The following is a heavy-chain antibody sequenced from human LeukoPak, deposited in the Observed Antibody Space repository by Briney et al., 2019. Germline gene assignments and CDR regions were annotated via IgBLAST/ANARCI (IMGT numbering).Heavy chain of an antibody. Sequence: PGGSLRLSCAASGFTFSSYAMSWVRQAPGKGLEWVSAISGSGGSTYYADSVKGRFTISRDNSKNTLYLQMNSLRAEDTAVYYCAQQDCGGDCSIFDYWGQGTLVTVSS. V-gene: IGHV3-23*01. D-gene: IGHD2-21*02. CDR1: GFTFSSYA. J-gene: IGHJ4*02. CDR3: AQQDCGGDCSIFDY. CDR2: ISGSGGST.